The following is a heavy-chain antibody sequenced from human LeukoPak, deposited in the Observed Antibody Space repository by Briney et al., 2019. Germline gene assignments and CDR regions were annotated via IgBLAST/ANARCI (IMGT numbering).Heavy chain of an antibody. CDR2: ISDSGRTT. CDR3: ARRRNDYGLDY. D-gene: IGHD4-17*01. Sequence: GGSLRLSCAVSGLTFSNFKMNWVRQAPGKGLEWVSYISDSGRTTFYADSVKGRFTISRDNAKNSLYLQMSSLRVEDTAVYYCARRRNDYGLDYWGQGTLVTVSS. CDR1: GLTFSNFK. J-gene: IGHJ4*02. V-gene: IGHV3-48*03.